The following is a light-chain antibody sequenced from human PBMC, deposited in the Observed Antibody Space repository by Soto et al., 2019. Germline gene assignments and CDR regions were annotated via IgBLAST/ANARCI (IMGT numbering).Light chain of an antibody. J-gene: IGKJ2*01. CDR3: QQSFSVPYT. CDR1: QTIRKS. V-gene: IGKV1-39*01. CDR2: GAS. Sequence: DIQMTQSPSSLSASVGDTISITCRSFQTIRKSLNWYQQRPGKAPKLLIFGASSLHNGVPPRFSGLGSGTHFTLNITTPPPEDAATYYCQQSFSVPYTFGQGTKVEVK.